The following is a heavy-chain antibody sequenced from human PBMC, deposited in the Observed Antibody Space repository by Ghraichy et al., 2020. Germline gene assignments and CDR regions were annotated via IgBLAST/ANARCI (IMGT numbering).Heavy chain of an antibody. D-gene: IGHD2/OR15-2a*01. CDR2: IGSSSSYK. J-gene: IGHJ6*02. V-gene: IGHV3-11*06. Sequence: GGSLRLSCAASGFTFSTYYMSWVRQAPGKGLEWVSYIGSSSSYKNYADSVKGRFAISRDNAKNSLYLQMNSLRAEDTAVYYCARHLVVVLRSGTPTWEYAMDVWGQGTTVTVSS. CDR1: GFTFSTYY. CDR3: ARHLVVVLRSGTPTWEYAMDV.